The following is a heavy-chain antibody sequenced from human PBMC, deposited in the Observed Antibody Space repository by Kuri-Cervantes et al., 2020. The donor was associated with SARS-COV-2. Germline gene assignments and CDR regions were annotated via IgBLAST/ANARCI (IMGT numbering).Heavy chain of an antibody. J-gene: IGHJ4*02. D-gene: IGHD7-27*01. CDR3: ARDLRMGKSLDY. CDR2: IGPSGTTK. Sequence: GESLKISCTASGFIFSDYYMTWIRQAPGKGLEWVSNIGPSGTTKYYADSVKGLFTISRDNAKNSLYLQMSSLTAEDTATYYCARDLRMGKSLDYWGQGTLVTVSS. CDR1: GFIFSDYY. V-gene: IGHV3-11*01.